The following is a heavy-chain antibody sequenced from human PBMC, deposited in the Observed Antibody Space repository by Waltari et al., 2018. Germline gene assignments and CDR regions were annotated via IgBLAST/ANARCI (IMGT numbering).Heavy chain of an antibody. D-gene: IGHD2-15*01. Sequence: RLQLQESGPGLLTPSETLSLTCTVSGGSITLRTSFRGWIRQPPGKGLEWIGSINHSGNTYYNPSLKNGVTISVDRSKNQFSLKVNSVTAADTAVYYCVRDRERVALLNWFDPWGQGTLVTVSS. J-gene: IGHJ5*02. CDR3: VRDRERVALLNWFDP. V-gene: IGHV4-39*06. CDR1: GGSITLRTSF. CDR2: INHSGNT.